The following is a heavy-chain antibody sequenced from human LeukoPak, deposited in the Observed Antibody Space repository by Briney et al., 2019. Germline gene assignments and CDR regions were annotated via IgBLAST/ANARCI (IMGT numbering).Heavy chain of an antibody. J-gene: IGHJ3*02. CDR2: IYSGGST. D-gene: IGHD5-12*01. CDR3: ARSGYGVAFDI. V-gene: IGHV3-53*01. CDR1: GFTFSTFW. Sequence: GGSLRLSCAASGFTFSTFWMHWVRQAPGKGLEWVSVIYSGGSTYYADSVKGRFTISRDNSKNTLYLQMSSLRAEDTAVYYCARSGYGVAFDIWGQGTMVTVSS.